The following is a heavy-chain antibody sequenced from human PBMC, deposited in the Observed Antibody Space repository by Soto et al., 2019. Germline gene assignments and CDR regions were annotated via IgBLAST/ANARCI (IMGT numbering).Heavy chain of an antibody. J-gene: IGHJ4*02. CDR1: GFTFSNYG. Sequence: GGSLRLSCAASGFTFSNYGMHWARQAPGKGLEWVAVIWYDGSKKYYADSVKGRFTISRDNSKNTLYLQMNSLRAEDTAVYYCARAETGGSYSDGNDYWGQGTLVTVSS. CDR3: ARAETGGSYSDGNDY. V-gene: IGHV3-33*01. D-gene: IGHD1-26*01. CDR2: IWYDGSKK.